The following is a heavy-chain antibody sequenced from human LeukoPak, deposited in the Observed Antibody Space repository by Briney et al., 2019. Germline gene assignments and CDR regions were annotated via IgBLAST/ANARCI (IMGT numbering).Heavy chain of an antibody. V-gene: IGHV1-69*13. Sequence: ASVKVSCKASGYTFTSYYMHWVRQAPGQGLEWMGGIIPIFGTANYAQKFQGRVTITADESTSTAYMELSSLRSEDTAVYYCARDYGDYGGASGYWGQGTLVTVSS. D-gene: IGHD4-17*01. CDR2: IIPIFGTA. CDR3: ARDYGDYGGASGY. J-gene: IGHJ4*02. CDR1: GYTFTSYY.